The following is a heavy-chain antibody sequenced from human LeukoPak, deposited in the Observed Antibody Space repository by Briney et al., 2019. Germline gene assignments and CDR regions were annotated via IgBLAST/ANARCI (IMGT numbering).Heavy chain of an antibody. Sequence: SVKVSCKASGATFNTDAINWVRQAPGQGLQWMGRIIPILTTTYAPLFEDRLTVTADKTTNTAYMELRSLTSDDTATYFCVRHPTSFDWFRDWGQGTLVTVSS. D-gene: IGHD3-9*01. V-gene: IGHV1-69*04. CDR2: IIPILTT. J-gene: IGHJ4*02. CDR3: VRHPTSFDWFRD. CDR1: GATFNTDA.